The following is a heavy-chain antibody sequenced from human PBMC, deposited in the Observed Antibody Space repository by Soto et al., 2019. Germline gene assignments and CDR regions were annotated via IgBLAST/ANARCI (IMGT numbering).Heavy chain of an antibody. V-gene: IGHV3-74*01. Sequence: EVQLVESGGGLVQPGGSLRLSCAASGFTFRDHWMHWVRQAPGKGLVWVSRINSDGSTTTYADSVKGRFTISRDNAKSILYLQLNSLRAEDTALYYCARGYSSGPDYWGQGTLVTFSS. CDR3: ARGYSSGPDY. D-gene: IGHD6-19*01. CDR2: INSDGSTT. CDR1: GFTFRDHW. J-gene: IGHJ4*02.